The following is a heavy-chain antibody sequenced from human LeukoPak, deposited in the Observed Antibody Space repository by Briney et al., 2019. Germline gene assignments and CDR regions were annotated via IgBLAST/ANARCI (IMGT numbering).Heavy chain of an antibody. CDR2: ISSSGSTI. CDR1: GFTFSDYY. J-gene: IGHJ6*03. CDR3: VRVVYRSYGDYYYYYYMDV. V-gene: IGHV3-11*01. Sequence: GGSLRLSCAASGFTFSDYYMSWIRQAPGKGLEWVSYISSSGSTIYYADSVKGRFTISRDNAKNSLYLQMNSLRAEDTAVYYCVRVVYRSYGDYYYYYYMDVWGKGTTVTISS. D-gene: IGHD4-17*01.